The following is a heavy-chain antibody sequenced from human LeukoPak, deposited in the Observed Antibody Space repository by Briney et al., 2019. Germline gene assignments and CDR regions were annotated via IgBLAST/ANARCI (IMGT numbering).Heavy chain of an antibody. J-gene: IGHJ6*02. CDR3: ARDHDGSGSFQYYGMDV. D-gene: IGHD3-10*01. V-gene: IGHV3-53*01. CDR2: IYSGVST. CDR1: GFTVSSNY. Sequence: PGGSLRLSCAASGFTVSSNYMSWVRQAPGKGLEWVSVIYSGVSTYYADSVKGRFTISRDNSKNTLYLQMNSLRAEDTAVYYCARDHDGSGSFQYYGMDVWGQGTTVTVSS.